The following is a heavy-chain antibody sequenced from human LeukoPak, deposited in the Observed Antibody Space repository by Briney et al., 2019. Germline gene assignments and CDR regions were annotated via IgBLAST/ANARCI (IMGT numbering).Heavy chain of an antibody. CDR1: GYTFTSYD. CDR3: ARVPSRDYDFWSGYYYYYMDV. V-gene: IGHV1-69*05. Sequence: SVKVSCKASGYTFTSYDINWVRQAPGQGLEWTGGIIPIFGTASYAQKFQGRVTITTDESTNTAYMELSSLRSEDTAVYYCARVPSRDYDFWSGYYYYYMDVWGKGTTVTVSS. J-gene: IGHJ6*03. D-gene: IGHD3-3*01. CDR2: IIPIFGTA.